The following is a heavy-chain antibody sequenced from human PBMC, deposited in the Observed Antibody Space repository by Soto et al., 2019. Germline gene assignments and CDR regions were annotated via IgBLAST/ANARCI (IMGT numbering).Heavy chain of an antibody. CDR1: GYTFTDYY. Sequence: QVQLVQSGAEVKKPGASVRVSCKASGYTFTDYYIHWVPQTPGQGLEGMGLTNPNTGGINYAETFHGWVTMARDPKGSTAYTELRNLKADDTAVFYCARGGATEPTLPNSAEFFMDVWCKGTTVSVS. V-gene: IGHV1-2*04. J-gene: IGHJ6*03. D-gene: IGHD3-10*01. CDR2: TNPNTGGI. CDR3: ARGGATEPTLPNSAEFFMDV.